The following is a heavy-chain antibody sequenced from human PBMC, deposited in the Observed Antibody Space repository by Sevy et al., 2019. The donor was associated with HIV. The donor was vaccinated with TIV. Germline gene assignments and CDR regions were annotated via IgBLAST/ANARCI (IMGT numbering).Heavy chain of an antibody. J-gene: IGHJ4*02. CDR3: VAANTWQDY. CDR2: VNSDGSST. V-gene: IGHV3-74*01. CDR1: GFTFSSYW. D-gene: IGHD2-15*01. Sequence: GGSLILSCAASGFTFSSYWMHWVRQAPGKGPVWVSGVNSDGSSTNYADSVKGRFTMSRDSAKNTLYLQMNSLRAEDTAVCFCVAANTWQDYWGQGTLVTVSS.